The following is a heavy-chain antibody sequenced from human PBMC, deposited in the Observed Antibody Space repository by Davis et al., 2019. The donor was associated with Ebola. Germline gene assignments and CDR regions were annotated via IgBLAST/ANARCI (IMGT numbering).Heavy chain of an antibody. J-gene: IGHJ5*02. Sequence: MPSETLSLTCTVSGGSISSYYWSWIRQPPGKGLEWIGYIYYSGSTNYNPSLKSRVTISVDTSKNQFSLKLSSLTAADTAVYYCARDLVYCSSTSCYEGNWFDPWGQGTLVTVSS. CDR2: IYYSGST. D-gene: IGHD2-2*01. CDR3: ARDLVYCSSTSCYEGNWFDP. V-gene: IGHV4-59*01. CDR1: GGSISSYY.